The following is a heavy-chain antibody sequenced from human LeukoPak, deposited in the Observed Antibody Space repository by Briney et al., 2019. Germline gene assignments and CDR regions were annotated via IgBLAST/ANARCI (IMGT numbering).Heavy chain of an antibody. J-gene: IGHJ4*02. CDR3: ARGHSGRYFASDY. CDR1: GFXVSSNY. Sequence: PGGSLRLSCAASGFXVSSNYINWVRQAPGKGLEWVSVIYSGGNTYYADSVKGRFIISRDNSKNTLYLQMNSLRVEDTAVYYCARGHSGRYFASDYWGQGTLVTVSS. D-gene: IGHD1-26*01. V-gene: IGHV3-66*01. CDR2: IYSGGNT.